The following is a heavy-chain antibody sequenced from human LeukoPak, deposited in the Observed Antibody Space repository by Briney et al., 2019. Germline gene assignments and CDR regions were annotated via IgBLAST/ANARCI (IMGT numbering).Heavy chain of an antibody. CDR1: GYTFTSYD. V-gene: IGHV1-8*03. CDR3: ARTIKNYDFWTPPGYNWFDP. CDR2: VNPNSGNT. D-gene: IGHD3-3*01. J-gene: IGHJ5*02. Sequence: GSSVKVSCKASGYTFTSYDINWVGQATGQGLEWMGWVNPNSGNTGYAQKFQGRGTITRNTSISTAYMELSSLRSEDPAVYYCARTIKNYDFWTPPGYNWFDPWGQGTLVTVSS.